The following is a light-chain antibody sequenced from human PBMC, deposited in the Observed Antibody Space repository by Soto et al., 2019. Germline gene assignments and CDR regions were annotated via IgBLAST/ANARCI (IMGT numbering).Light chain of an antibody. CDR1: SSNIGRNT. CDR2: SNN. CDR3: AGWDDSLNGYV. J-gene: IGLJ1*01. Sequence: QSALTQPPSASGTPGQRVTISCSVSSSNIGRNTVNWYQHLPGTAPKLLIYSNNQRPSGVPDRFSGSKSGTSASLAISGLQSEDEADYYCAGWDDSLNGYVFGTGTKVTLL. V-gene: IGLV1-44*01.